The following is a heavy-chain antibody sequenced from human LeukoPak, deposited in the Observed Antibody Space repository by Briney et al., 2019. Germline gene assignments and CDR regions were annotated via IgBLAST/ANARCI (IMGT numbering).Heavy chain of an antibody. V-gene: IGHV4-61*02. CDR3: ARDPSGWYYFDY. CDR2: IYTSGST. CDR1: GGSISSGSYY. D-gene: IGHD6-19*01. Sequence: SETLSLTCTVSGGSISSGSYYWSWIRQPAGKGLEWIGRIYTSGSTNYNPSLKSRVTISVDTSKNQFSLKLSSVTAADTAVYYCARDPSGWYYFDYWGQGTLVTVSS. J-gene: IGHJ4*02.